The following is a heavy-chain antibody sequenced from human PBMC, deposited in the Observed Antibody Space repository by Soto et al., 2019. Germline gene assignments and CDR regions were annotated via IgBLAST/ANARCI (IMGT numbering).Heavy chain of an antibody. V-gene: IGHV6-1*01. Sequence: SQALSLSCALPGDSVSSNSAAWNWIRQSPSRGLEWLGRTYYRSKWYNDYAVSVKSRITINPDTSKNQFSLQLNSVTPEDTAVYYCARDGLGRKGFARDYYYGMDVWGQGTTVTVSS. D-gene: IGHD3-10*01. CDR1: GDSVSSNSAA. J-gene: IGHJ6*02. CDR3: ARDGLGRKGFARDYYYGMDV. CDR2: TYYRSKWYN.